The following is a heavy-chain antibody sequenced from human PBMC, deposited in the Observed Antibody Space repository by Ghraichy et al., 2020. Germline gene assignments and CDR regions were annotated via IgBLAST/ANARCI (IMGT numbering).Heavy chain of an antibody. Sequence: SETLSLTCAVSGGSISSGGYSWSWIRQPPGKGLEWIGYIDHSGSTYYNPSLKSRVTISVDRSKNQFSLKLSSVTAADTAVYYCARAVSGKGGFDPWGQGTLVTVSS. CDR3: ARAVSGKGGFDP. J-gene: IGHJ5*02. CDR1: GGSISSGGYS. V-gene: IGHV4-30-2*01. CDR2: IDHSGST. D-gene: IGHD3-16*01.